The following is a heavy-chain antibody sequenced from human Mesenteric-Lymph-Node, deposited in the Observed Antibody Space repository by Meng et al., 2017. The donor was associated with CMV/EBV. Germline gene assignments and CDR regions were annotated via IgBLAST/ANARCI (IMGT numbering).Heavy chain of an antibody. CDR1: GFTFSRYA. D-gene: IGHD3-10*01. CDR2: ISESGGST. J-gene: IGHJ4*02. Sequence: LSLTCAASGFTFSRYAMNWVRQAPGKGLEWVSAISESGGSTFYADSVKGRFTISRDNPENTVYLQMNSLRAEDTAIYYCAKDGSGNYYRGYFFDFRGQGTLVTVSS. CDR3: AKDGSGNYYRGYFFDF. V-gene: IGHV3-23*01.